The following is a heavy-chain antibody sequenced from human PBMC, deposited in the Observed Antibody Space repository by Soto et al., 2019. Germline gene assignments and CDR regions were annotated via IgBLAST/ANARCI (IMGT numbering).Heavy chain of an antibody. D-gene: IGHD1-20*01. Sequence: EVPLVESGGALVQPGGSLRLSCAASGFTFSTYWMTWVRQAPGKGLEWVANINEDGSKQYYVDSVKGRFTMSRDNPTNSLYLQMNDLRAEDTALYYCARDGFNWNDLDYWGQGTLVTVTS. J-gene: IGHJ4*02. CDR3: ARDGFNWNDLDY. CDR1: GFTFSTYW. CDR2: INEDGSKQ. V-gene: IGHV3-7*01.